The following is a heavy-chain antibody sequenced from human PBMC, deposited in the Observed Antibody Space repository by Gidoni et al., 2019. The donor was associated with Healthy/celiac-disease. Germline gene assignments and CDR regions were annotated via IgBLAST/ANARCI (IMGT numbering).Heavy chain of an antibody. J-gene: IGHJ6*02. Sequence: QVQLVQSGAEVKKPGSSVKVSCKASGGTFSSYAISWVRQAPGQGLEWMGGIIPSFGTANYAQKFQGRVTITADESTSTAYMELSSLRSEDTAVYYCARYGSGSNPFYYYGMDVWGQGTTVTVSS. D-gene: IGHD3-10*01. V-gene: IGHV1-69*01. CDR1: GGTFSSYA. CDR2: IIPSFGTA. CDR3: ARYGSGSNPFYYYGMDV.